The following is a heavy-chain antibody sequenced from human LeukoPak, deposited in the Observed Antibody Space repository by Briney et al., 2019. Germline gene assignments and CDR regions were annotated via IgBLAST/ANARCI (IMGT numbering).Heavy chain of an antibody. CDR3: ARESVAERFDC. Sequence: PSETLSLTCVVYGGSFSGYYWSWIRQPPGKGLEWIGEINHSGSTNYNPSLKSRVTISVDTSKNQFSLQLKSVIPEDTAVYYCARESVAERFDCWSQGSLVTVSS. J-gene: IGHJ4*02. CDR2: INHSGST. CDR1: GGSFSGYY. D-gene: IGHD1-1*01. V-gene: IGHV4-34*01.